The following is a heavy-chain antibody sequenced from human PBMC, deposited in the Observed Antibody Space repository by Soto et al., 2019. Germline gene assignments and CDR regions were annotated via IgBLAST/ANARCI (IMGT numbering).Heavy chain of an antibody. J-gene: IGHJ4*02. CDR3: AKIDIVLMVYAIMSDY. D-gene: IGHD2-8*01. CDR1: GFTFSSYA. CDR2: ISGSGGST. Sequence: GGSLRLSCAASGFTFSSYAMSWVRQAPGKGLEWVSAISGSGGSTYYADSVKGRFTISRDNSKNTLYLQMNNLRAEDTAVYYCAKIDIVLMVYAIMSDYWGQGTLVTVSS. V-gene: IGHV3-23*01.